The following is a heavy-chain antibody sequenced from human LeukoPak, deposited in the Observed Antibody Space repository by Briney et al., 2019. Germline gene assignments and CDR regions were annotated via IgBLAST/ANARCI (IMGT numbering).Heavy chain of an antibody. D-gene: IGHD6-19*01. CDR2: ISSSSSDI. Sequence: PGGSLRLSCAASGFTYSRYSMNWVRQAPGKGLEWVSSISSSSSDIYYADSVKGRFTISRDNAKNSLFLQLNSLRAEDTAVNYSARVGYNIGWYGFFDPWGQGTLVTVSS. CDR3: ARVGYNIGWYGFFDP. CDR1: GFTYSRYS. V-gene: IGHV3-21*01. J-gene: IGHJ5*02.